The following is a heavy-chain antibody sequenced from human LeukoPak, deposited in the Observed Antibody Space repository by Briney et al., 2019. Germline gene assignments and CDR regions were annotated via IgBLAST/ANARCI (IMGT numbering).Heavy chain of an antibody. CDR3: ASFFAWGSAHCYFVL. CDR1: GGSFSEYY. Sequence: SETLSLTCAVYGGSFSEYYWSWIRQPPEKGLDWIGEITRTGRINYNPALTGRVTMSLDTSKNQFSLELSSMTAADTAVYSCASFFAWGSAHCYFVLWGRGTLVTFSS. D-gene: IGHD3-9*01. CDR2: ITRTGRI. V-gene: IGHV4-34*01. J-gene: IGHJ2*01.